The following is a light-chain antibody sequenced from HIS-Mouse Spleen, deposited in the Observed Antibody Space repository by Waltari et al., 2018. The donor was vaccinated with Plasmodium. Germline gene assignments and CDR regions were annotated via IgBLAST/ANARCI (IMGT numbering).Light chain of an antibody. Sequence: SYELTQPPSVSVSPGQTARITCSGDALPKKYAYWYQQKSGQAPVLVIYEDSKRPSGMPEGFSGSSSGTMATLTISGDQVEDEADYYCYSTDSSGNHRVFGGGTKLTVL. J-gene: IGLJ3*02. CDR3: YSTDSSGNHRV. V-gene: IGLV3-10*01. CDR1: ALPKKY. CDR2: EDS.